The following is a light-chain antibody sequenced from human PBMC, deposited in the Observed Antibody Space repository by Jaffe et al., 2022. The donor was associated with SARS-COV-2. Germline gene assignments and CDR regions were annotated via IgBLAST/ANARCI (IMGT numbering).Light chain of an antibody. J-gene: IGKJ4*01. CDR1: QSISSSY. CDR2: AAS. CDR3: QQFGSSPIT. Sequence: EIVLTQSPGTLSLSPGERATLSCRASQSISSSYLAWYQQNPGQAPRVLIYAASSRATGIPDRFSGSGSGTDFTLTISRLEPEDFAVYYCQQFGSSPITFGGGTKVEIK. V-gene: IGKV3-20*01.